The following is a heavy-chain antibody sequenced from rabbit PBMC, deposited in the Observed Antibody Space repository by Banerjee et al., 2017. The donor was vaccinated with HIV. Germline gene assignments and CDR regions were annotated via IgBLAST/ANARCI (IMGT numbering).Heavy chain of an antibody. D-gene: IGHD1-1*01. CDR2: IYASSSGST. J-gene: IGHJ4*01. Sequence: QSLEESVGDPVKPVASLTPTSTASGFSFSSSYYVRWARQATGKGLEWIACIYASSSGSTYYAGWARGRFTISNASPVTVTMQMPSLTVADTASYLCAGSLVDNANLWGPGTLVTVS. CDR1: GFSFSSSYY. CDR3: AGSLVDNANL. V-gene: IGHV1S40*01.